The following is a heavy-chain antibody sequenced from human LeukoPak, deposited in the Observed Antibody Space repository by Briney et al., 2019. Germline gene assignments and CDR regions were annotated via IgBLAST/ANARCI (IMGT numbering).Heavy chain of an antibody. V-gene: IGHV1-69*13. CDR2: IIPIFGTA. CDR3: ARGGELPLYYYYGMDV. J-gene: IGHJ6*02. D-gene: IGHD1-26*01. CDR1: GGTFSSYA. Sequence: GASVKXSCKASGGTFSSYAISWVRQAPGQGLEWMGGIIPIFGTANYAQKFQGRVTITADESTSTAYMELSSLRSEDTAVYYCARGGELPLYYYYGMDVWGQGTTVTVSS.